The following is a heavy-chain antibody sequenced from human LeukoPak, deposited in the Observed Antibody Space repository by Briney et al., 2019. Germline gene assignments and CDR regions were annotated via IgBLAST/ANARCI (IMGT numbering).Heavy chain of an antibody. D-gene: IGHD6-13*01. V-gene: IGHV1-8*01. J-gene: IGHJ6*03. CDR2: MNPNSGNT. CDR3: ARASIAAATHYYYYYMDV. CDR1: GYTFTSYV. Sequence: ASVKVSCKASGYTFTSYVINWVRQATGQGLEWMGWMNPNSGNTGYAQKFQGRVTMTRNTSISTAYMELSSLRSEDTAVYYCARASIAAATHYYYYYMDVWGKGTTVTISS.